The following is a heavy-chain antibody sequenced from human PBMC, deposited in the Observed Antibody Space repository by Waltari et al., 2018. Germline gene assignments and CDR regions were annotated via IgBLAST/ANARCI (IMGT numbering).Heavy chain of an antibody. Sequence: QLQLQESGPGLVKPSEPLSLTCTVSGGSISSSRYYWCWIRQPPGKGLEWSGSIYDSGSTYYNPSRKSRVTISVDTSKNQFSLKLSSVTAADTAVYYCARNVSSISSSRDAFDYWGQGTLVSVSS. V-gene: IGHV4-39*07. CDR1: GGSISSSRYY. CDR2: IYDSGST. J-gene: IGHJ4*02. CDR3: ARNVSSISSSRDAFDY. D-gene: IGHD6-13*01.